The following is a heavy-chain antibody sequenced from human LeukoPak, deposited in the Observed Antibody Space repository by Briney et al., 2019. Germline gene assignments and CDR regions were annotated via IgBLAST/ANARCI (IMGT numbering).Heavy chain of an antibody. V-gene: IGHV3-23*01. CDR3: AELGITMIGGV. Sequence: GGTLRLSCAASGFTFRSYGMSWVRQAPGKGLEWVSGISGSGGRTFYADSVKGRFTISRDNAKNSLYLQMNSLRAEDTAVYYCAELGITMIGGVWGKGTTVTISS. J-gene: IGHJ6*04. CDR1: GFTFRSYG. D-gene: IGHD3-10*02. CDR2: ISGSGGRT.